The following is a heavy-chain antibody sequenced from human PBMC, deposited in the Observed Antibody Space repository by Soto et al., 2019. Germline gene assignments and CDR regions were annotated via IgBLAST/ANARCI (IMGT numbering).Heavy chain of an antibody. V-gene: IGHV1-3*01. D-gene: IGHD3-22*01. CDR2: INAGNGNT. CDR3: ARGSGYYYWDDY. CDR1: GYTFANYP. J-gene: IGHJ4*02. Sequence: ASVKVSCKASGYTFANYPMHWVRQAPGQRLEWMGWINAGNGNTKYSQKFQGRVTITRDTSASTAYMELSSLRSEDTAVYYCARGSGYYYWDDYWGQGTLVTVSS.